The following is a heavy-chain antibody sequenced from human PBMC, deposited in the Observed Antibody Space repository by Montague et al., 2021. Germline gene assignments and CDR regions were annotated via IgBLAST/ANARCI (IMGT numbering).Heavy chain of an antibody. CDR3: ARVFSSWYVGWFDP. CDR2: IYYSGNS. J-gene: IGHJ5*02. D-gene: IGHD6-13*01. V-gene: IGHV4-39*07. Sequence: SETLSLTCTVSGASITSNIYYWGWIRQSPGKGLEWIGSIYYSGNSFYQPSLRSRITMAVDTSKNQYSLKLSSVTAADTAIHYCARVFSSWYVGWFDPWGQGNLVTVSA. CDR1: GASITSNIYY.